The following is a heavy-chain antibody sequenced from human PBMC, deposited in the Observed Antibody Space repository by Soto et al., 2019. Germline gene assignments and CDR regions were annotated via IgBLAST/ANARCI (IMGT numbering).Heavy chain of an antibody. J-gene: IGHJ6*02. D-gene: IGHD2-2*02. CDR3: ATRGNTRSYYYYYGMDV. CDR1: GYTLIELS. CDR2: FGPEDGET. V-gene: IGHV1-24*01. Sequence: ASVKVSCKVSGYTLIELSMHWVRQAPGKGLEWMGGFGPEDGETIYAQKFQGRVTMTEDTSTDTACMELSSLRSEDTAVYYCATRGNTRSYYYYYGMDVWGQGTTVTVSS.